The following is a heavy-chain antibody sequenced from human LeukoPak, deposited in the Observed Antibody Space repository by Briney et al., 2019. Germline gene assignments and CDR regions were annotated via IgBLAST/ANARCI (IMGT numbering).Heavy chain of an antibody. CDR1: GGSISSSSYY. Sequence: SETLSLTCTVSGGSISSSSYYWGWIRQPPGEGLDWIGSIHYSGSTYYNPSLKSRVTISVDTSKNQFSLKLSSVTAADTAVYYCARDTSATAMLYFDYWGQGTLVTVSS. J-gene: IGHJ4*02. V-gene: IGHV4-39*02. CDR2: IHYSGST. D-gene: IGHD2-2*01. CDR3: ARDTSATAMLYFDY.